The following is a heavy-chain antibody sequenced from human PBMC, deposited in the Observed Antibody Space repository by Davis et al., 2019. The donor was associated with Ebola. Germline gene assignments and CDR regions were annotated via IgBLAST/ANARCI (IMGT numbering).Heavy chain of an antibody. V-gene: IGHV1-46*01. D-gene: IGHD6-6*01. CDR1: GYTFTSYY. CDR3: ARAVEGGSSIAARPDADYFDY. Sequence: ASVKVSCKASGYTFTSYYMHWVRQAPGQGLEWMGIINPSGGSTSYAQKFQGRVTMTRDTSTSTVYMELSSLRSEDTAVYYCARAVEGGSSIAARPDADYFDYWGQGTLVTVSS. J-gene: IGHJ4*02. CDR2: INPSGGST.